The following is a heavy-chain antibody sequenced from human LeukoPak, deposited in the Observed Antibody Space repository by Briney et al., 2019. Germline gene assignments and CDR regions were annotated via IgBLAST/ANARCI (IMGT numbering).Heavy chain of an antibody. CDR3: ARDFFP. CDR2: IYHRGST. D-gene: IGHD3-3*01. V-gene: IGHV4-38-2*02. Sequence: PSETLSLTCAVSGYSISSGYYWGWIRQPPGKGLEWIGSIYHRGSTYYNPSLKSRVTISVDTSKNQFSLKLSSVTDADTAVYYCARDFFPWGQGTLVTVSS. CDR1: GYSISSGYY. J-gene: IGHJ5*02.